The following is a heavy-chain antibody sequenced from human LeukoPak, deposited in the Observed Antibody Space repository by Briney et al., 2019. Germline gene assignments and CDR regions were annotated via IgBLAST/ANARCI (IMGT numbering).Heavy chain of an antibody. CDR1: GYTFTSYG. V-gene: IGHV1-18*01. CDR2: ISAYNGNT. CDR3: ASGRWLHQKGGYFDY. J-gene: IGHJ4*02. D-gene: IGHD5-24*01. Sequence: GASVKVSCKASGYTFTSYGISWVRQAPGQGLEWTGWISAYNGNTNYAQKLQGRVTMTTDTSTSTAYMELRSLRSDDTAAYYCASGRWLHQKGGYFDYWGQGTLVTVSS.